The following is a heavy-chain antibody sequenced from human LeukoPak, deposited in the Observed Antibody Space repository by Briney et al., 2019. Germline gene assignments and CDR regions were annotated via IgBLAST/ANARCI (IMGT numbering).Heavy chain of an antibody. D-gene: IGHD6-13*01. J-gene: IGHJ4*02. CDR2: IDYSGST. CDR3: ARRESSSWYFRGYFDY. Sequence: SETLSLTCTVSGGSISSSSYYWGWIRQPPGKGLEWIGSIDYSGSTYYNPSLKSRVTISVDTSKNQFSLKLSSVTAADTAVYYCARRESSSWYFRGYFDYWGQGTLVTVSS. CDR1: GGSISSSSYY. V-gene: IGHV4-39*01.